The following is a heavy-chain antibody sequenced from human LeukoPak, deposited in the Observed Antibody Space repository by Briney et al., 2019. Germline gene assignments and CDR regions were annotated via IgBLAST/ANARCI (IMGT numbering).Heavy chain of an antibody. D-gene: IGHD3-22*01. CDR3: ARSSPYYYDSSGYYYYFDY. CDR1: GFTFDDYG. CDR2: INWNGGST. J-gene: IGHJ4*02. Sequence: GGSLRLSCAASGFTFDDYGMSWVRQAPGKGLEGVSGINWNGGSTGYADSAKGRFTISRDNDKNSLYLQMNSLRAEDTALYYCARSSPYYYDSSGYYYYFDYWGQGTLVTVSS. V-gene: IGHV3-20*04.